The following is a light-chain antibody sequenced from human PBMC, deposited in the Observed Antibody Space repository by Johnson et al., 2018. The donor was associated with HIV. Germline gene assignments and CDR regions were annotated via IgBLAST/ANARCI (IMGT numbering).Light chain of an antibody. J-gene: IGLJ1*01. CDR3: GTWDSSLSAGV. V-gene: IGLV1-51*01. CDR1: YSNIGNNY. CDR2: DND. Sequence: HSVLTQPPSVSAAPGQKVTISCSGSYSNIGNNYVSWYQQVPGTAPKLLIYDNDKRPSGIPDRFSASKSGTSATLGITGLQTGDEADYYCGTWDSSLSAGVFGAGTKVTV.